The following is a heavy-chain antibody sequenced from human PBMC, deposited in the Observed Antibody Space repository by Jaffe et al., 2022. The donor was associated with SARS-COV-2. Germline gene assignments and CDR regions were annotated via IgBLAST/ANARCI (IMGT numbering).Heavy chain of an antibody. D-gene: IGHD5-12*01. Sequence: EVQLLESGGGLVQPGGSLRLSCAASGFTFSSYAMSWVRQAPGKGLEWVSAISGSGGSTYYADSVKGRFTISRDNSKNTLYLQMNSLRAEDTAVYYCAKDPRRGGGYNYAWFDPWGQGTLVTVSS. J-gene: IGHJ5*02. V-gene: IGHV3-23*01. CDR2: ISGSGGST. CDR1: GFTFSSYA. CDR3: AKDPRRGGGYNYAWFDP.